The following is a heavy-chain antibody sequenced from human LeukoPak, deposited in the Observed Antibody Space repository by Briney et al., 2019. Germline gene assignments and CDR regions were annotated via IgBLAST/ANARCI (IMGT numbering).Heavy chain of an antibody. J-gene: IGHJ3*02. CDR2: INHSGST. D-gene: IGHD4-11*01. Sequence: PSETLSLTCAVYGGSFSGYYWSWIRQPPGKGLEWIGEINHSGSTYYNPSLKSRVTISVDTSKNQFSLKLSSVTAADTAVYYCARDPPYSNYVSDSAFDIWGQGTMVTVSS. CDR1: GGSFSGYY. CDR3: ARDPPYSNYVSDSAFDI. V-gene: IGHV4-34*01.